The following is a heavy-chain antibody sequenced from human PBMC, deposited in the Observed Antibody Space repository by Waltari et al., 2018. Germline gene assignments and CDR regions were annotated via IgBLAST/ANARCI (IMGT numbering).Heavy chain of an antibody. CDR2: IWYDDERNK. CDR3: VRDGDRSSWCFDY. V-gene: IGHV3-33*01. CDR1: GFTFSAYA. Sequence: QVQLVESGGGVVQPGRSLRLSCAASGFTFSAYAMHWARQAPGKGLEWVAKIWYDDERNKHYADSVKGRFTTSRDNSKNRLYLQMNSLRAEDTAVYYCVRDGDRSSWCFDYWGQGTLVTVSS. D-gene: IGHD6-13*01. J-gene: IGHJ4*02.